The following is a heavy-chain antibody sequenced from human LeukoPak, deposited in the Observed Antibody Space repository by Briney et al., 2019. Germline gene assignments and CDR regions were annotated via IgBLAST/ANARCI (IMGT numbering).Heavy chain of an antibody. V-gene: IGHV3-30*18. CDR1: GFTFNNYA. D-gene: IGHD3-10*01. CDR3: AKVPYGSGTRGGFDY. J-gene: IGHJ4*02. Sequence: GGSLRLSCEASGFTFNNYAMHWLRQAPGKGLEWVAVISYDSTTTHYLDSVKGRFTISRDNSKNTLYLQMNSLRAEDTAVYYCAKVPYGSGTRGGFDYWGQGTLVTVSS. CDR2: ISYDSTTT.